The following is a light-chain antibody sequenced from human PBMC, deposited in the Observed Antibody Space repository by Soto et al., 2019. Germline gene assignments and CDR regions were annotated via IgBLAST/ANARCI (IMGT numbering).Light chain of an antibody. V-gene: IGLV2-14*03. CDR3: CSYTSSNTRQIV. CDR2: DVT. Sequence: QSALPQPASVSGSPGQSITISCTGTSSDVGGYNYVSWYQHHPGKAPKLIIYDVTNRPSGVSNPFSGSKSGNTASLTISGLQPEDEDDYYCCSYTSSNTRQIVFGTVTKLTVL. CDR1: SSDVGGYNY. J-gene: IGLJ1*01.